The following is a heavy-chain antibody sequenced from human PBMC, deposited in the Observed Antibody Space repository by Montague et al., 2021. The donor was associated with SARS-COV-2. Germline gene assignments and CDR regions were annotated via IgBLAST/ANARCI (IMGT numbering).Heavy chain of an antibody. CDR3: ARESFGSADS. J-gene: IGHJ4*02. CDR1: GFTFSRYA. V-gene: IGHV3-23*03. Sequence: SLRLSCAASGFTFSRYAMSWVRQPPGKGPEWVSGIYSGGDKKNCPDSVEGLFTISRDTSKSTLYLEMNSLRAEDTGVYYCARESFGSADSWGQGTLVTVSS. D-gene: IGHD3-10*01. CDR2: IYSGGDKK.